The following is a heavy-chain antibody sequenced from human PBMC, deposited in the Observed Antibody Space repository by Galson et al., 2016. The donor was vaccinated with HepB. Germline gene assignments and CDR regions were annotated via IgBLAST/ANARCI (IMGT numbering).Heavy chain of an antibody. D-gene: IGHD3-3*01. CDR1: GFTFSSYS. CDR2: ISSASRYI. Sequence: SLRLSCAASGFTFSSYSMNWVRQAPGKGLEWVSSISSASRYIYYADSVKGRFTISRDNAKNSLFLQMNSLRAEDTAVYYCARADGNYDFWIVYWKNYYFEYWGQGTLVTVSS. J-gene: IGHJ4*02. CDR3: ARADGNYDFWIVYWKNYYFEY. V-gene: IGHV3-21*01.